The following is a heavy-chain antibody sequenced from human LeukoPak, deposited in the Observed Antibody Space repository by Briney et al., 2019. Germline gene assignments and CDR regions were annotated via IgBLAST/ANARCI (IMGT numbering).Heavy chain of an antibody. CDR3: ARYATAGGPNWFDP. Sequence: SETLSLTCSVSGGXISGYYWSWIRQPPGKGLKWIGWIHYTGSTHYNPSLKSRLTISVATSKNQFSLKVSSVTAADTAVYYCARYATAGGPNWFDPWGQGTLVTVSS. D-gene: IGHD6-13*01. V-gene: IGHV4-59*01. CDR2: IHYTGST. J-gene: IGHJ5*02. CDR1: GGXISGYY.